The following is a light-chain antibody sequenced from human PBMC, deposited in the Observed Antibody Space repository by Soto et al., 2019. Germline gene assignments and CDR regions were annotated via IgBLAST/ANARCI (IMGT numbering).Light chain of an antibody. CDR3: QQYNSYLVT. CDR2: KAS. Sequence: DIQMTQSPSTLSASVGDRVTITCRASQTISSWLAWYQQKPGKAPKLLIYKASTLKSGVPSRFSGSGSGTEFTLTISSLQPDDFATYYCQQYNSYLVTFGQGTKVDIK. CDR1: QTISSW. V-gene: IGKV1-5*03. J-gene: IGKJ2*01.